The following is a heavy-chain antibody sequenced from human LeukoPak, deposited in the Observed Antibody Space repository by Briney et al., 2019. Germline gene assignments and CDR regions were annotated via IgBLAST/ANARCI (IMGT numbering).Heavy chain of an antibody. V-gene: IGHV4-59*01. CDR2: IYYSGST. J-gene: IGHJ4*02. CDR3: ARVYYYDSSGYSFDY. Sequence: SETLSLPCTVSGGSISSYYWSWVRQPPGKGLEWIGYIYYSGSTNYNPSLKSRVTISVDTSKNQFSLKLSSVTAADTAVYYCARVYYYDSSGYSFDYWGQGTLVTVSS. CDR1: GGSISSYY. D-gene: IGHD3-22*01.